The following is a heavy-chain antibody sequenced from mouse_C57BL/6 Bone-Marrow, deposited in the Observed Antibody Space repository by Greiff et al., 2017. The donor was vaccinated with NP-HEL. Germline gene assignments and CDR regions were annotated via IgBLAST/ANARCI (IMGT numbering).Heavy chain of an antibody. CDR1: GYTFTDYN. V-gene: IGHV1-18*01. Sequence: EVQLQQSGPELVKPGASVKIPCKASGYTFTDYNMDWVKQSHGKSLEWIGDINPNNGGTIYNQKFKGKATLTVDKSSSTAYMGLRSLTSEDAAVYYCAHSIKGYFDVWGTGTTVTVSS. J-gene: IGHJ1*03. CDR3: AHSIKGYFDV. CDR2: INPNNGGT.